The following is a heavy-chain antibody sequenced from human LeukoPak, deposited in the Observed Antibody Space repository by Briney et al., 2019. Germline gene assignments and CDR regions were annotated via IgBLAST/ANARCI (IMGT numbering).Heavy chain of an antibody. Sequence: GGSLRLSCAASGFTFSTYFMHWVRQAPGKGLEWVADIASDGSHTFYVESVKGRFTISRDNSKNTLYLEMNSLRAEDTAVYYCATDKLGSGYASDFDYWGQGTLVTVSS. CDR1: GFTFSTYF. J-gene: IGHJ4*02. CDR2: IASDGSHT. V-gene: IGHV3-30*14. CDR3: ATDKLGSGYASDFDY. D-gene: IGHD2-15*01.